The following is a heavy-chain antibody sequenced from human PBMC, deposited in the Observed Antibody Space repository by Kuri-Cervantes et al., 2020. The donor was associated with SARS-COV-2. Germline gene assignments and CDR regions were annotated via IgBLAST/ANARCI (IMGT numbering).Heavy chain of an antibody. J-gene: IGHJ6*02. CDR2: ISAYSGNT. CDR1: GYTFTSYG. V-gene: IGHV1-18*01. D-gene: IGHD2-15*01. Sequence: ASVKVSCKASGYTFTSYGISWVRQAPGQGLEWMGWISAYSGNTNYEQKFQGRVTITRDTSASTAYMELSSLRSEDTAVYYCARGGYCSGGSCYPYYYYYYGMDVWGQGTTVTVSS. CDR3: ARGGYCSGGSCYPYYYYYYGMDV.